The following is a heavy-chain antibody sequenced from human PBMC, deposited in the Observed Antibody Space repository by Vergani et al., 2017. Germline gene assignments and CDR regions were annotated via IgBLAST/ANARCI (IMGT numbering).Heavy chain of an antibody. V-gene: IGHV1-24*01. CDR2: FDPEDGET. Sequence: QVQVVQSGAEVKKPGASVKVSCKVSGYTLTELSIHWVRQAPGKGLEWMGGFDPEDGETIYAHKFRGRVTMTEDTSTDTAYMELSSLRSEDTAVYYCATDRYYYDSSGYLEAFDIWGQGTMVTVSS. CDR1: GYTLTELS. D-gene: IGHD3-22*01. CDR3: ATDRYYYDSSGYLEAFDI. J-gene: IGHJ3*02.